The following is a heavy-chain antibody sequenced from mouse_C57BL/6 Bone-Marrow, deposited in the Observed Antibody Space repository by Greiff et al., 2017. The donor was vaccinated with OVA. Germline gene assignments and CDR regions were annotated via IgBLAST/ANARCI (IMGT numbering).Heavy chain of an antibody. Sequence: QVQLQQPGAELVMPGASVKLSCKASGYTFTSYWMHWVKQRPGQGLEWIGEIDPSDSYTNYNQKFKGKSTLTVDKSSSTAYMQLSSLTSEDSAVYYCAREVPYYAMYYWGQGTSQTVSP. CDR1: GYTFTSYW. D-gene: IGHD6-1*01. J-gene: IGHJ4*01. V-gene: IGHV1-69*01. CDR2: IDPSDSYT. CDR3: AREVPYYAMYY.